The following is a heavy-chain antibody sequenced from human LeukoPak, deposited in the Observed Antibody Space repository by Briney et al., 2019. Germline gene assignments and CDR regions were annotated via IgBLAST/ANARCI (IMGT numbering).Heavy chain of an antibody. Sequence: SETLSLTCTVSGGSISSDDYYWSWIRQPPGKGLEWIGYIYYSGSTNYNPSLKSRVTISVDTSKNQFSLKLSSVTAADTAVYYCAREYRGYSYGDAFDIWGQGTMVTVSS. CDR3: AREYRGYSYGDAFDI. V-gene: IGHV4-61*08. CDR2: IYYSGST. CDR1: GGSISSDDYY. J-gene: IGHJ3*02. D-gene: IGHD5-18*01.